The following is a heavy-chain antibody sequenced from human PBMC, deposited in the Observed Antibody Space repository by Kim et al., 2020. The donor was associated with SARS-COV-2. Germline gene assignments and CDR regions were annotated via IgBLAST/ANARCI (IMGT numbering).Heavy chain of an antibody. Sequence: ASVKVSCKASGYTFTSYDINWVRQATGQGLEWMGWMNPNSGNTGYAQKFQGRVTMTRNTSISTAYMELSSLRSEDTAVYYCARGHLKSIVVVIAPRPYYYYMDVWGKGTEVTVSS. V-gene: IGHV1-8*01. D-gene: IGHD2-21*01. CDR1: GYTFTSYD. J-gene: IGHJ6*03. CDR2: MNPNSGNT. CDR3: ARGHLKSIVVVIAPRPYYYYMDV.